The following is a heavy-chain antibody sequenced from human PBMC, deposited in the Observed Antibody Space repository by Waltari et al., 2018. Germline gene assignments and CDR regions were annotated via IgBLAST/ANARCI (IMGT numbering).Heavy chain of an antibody. CDR2: IYYSGST. J-gene: IGHJ5*02. V-gene: IGHV4-59*11. CDR1: GGSISSHY. D-gene: IGHD3-16*02. CDR3: ARDRESYVWGSYRQNWFDP. Sequence: QVQLQESGPGLVKPSETLSLTCTVSGGSISSHYWSWIRQPPGKGLEWTGYIYYSGSTNANPSLKRLVTISVDTSKNQFSLKLSSVTAADTAVYYCARDRESYVWGSYRQNWFDPWGQGTLVTVSS.